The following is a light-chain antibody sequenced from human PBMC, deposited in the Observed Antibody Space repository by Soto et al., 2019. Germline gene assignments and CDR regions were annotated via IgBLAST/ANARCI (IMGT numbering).Light chain of an antibody. CDR3: LHYYNYPQT. V-gene: IGKV1-6*01. Sequence: AIQMTQSPSSLSASVGDRVTMTCRASQDIRDDLSWYQQRPGRAPKLLLFAASRLEGGVPSRFSGSYSGRDFTLTISGLQPDDFATYYCLHYYNYPQTFGQGTKVDIK. CDR2: AAS. CDR1: QDIRDD. J-gene: IGKJ1*01.